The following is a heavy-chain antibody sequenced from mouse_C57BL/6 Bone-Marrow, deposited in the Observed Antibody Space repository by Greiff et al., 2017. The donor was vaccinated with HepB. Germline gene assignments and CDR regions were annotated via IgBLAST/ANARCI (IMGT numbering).Heavy chain of an antibody. CDR3: ARDNWYGWFAY. D-gene: IGHD4-1*01. V-gene: IGHV5-4*01. CDR2: ISDGGSYT. J-gene: IGHJ3*01. CDR1: GFTFSSYA. Sequence: EVKLVESGGGLVKPGGSLKLSCAASGFTFSSYAMSWVRQTPEKRLEWVATISDGGSYTYYPDNVKGRFTISRDNAKNNLYLQMSHLKSEDTAMYYCARDNWYGWFAYWGQGTLVTVAA.